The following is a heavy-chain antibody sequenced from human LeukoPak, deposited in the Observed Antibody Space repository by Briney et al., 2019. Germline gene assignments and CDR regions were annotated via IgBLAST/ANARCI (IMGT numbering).Heavy chain of an antibody. V-gene: IGHV3-21*01. CDR1: GFTFSSYS. CDR2: ISSSSSYI. Sequence: GGSLRLSCAASGFTFSSYSVNWVRQAPGKGLEWVSSISSSSSYIYYADSVKGRFTISRDNAKNSLYLQMNSLRAEDTAVYYCASFGYSSSSGDYWGQGTLVTVSS. CDR3: ASFGYSSSSGDY. D-gene: IGHD6-13*01. J-gene: IGHJ4*02.